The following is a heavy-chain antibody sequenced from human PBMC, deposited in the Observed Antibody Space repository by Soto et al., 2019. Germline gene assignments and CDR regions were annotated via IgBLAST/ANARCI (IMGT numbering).Heavy chain of an antibody. V-gene: IGHV3-23*01. CDR1: GFTFSSYA. CDR2: ISGSGGSA. Sequence: GGSLRLSCAASGFTFSSYAMSWVRQAPGKGLEWVSGISGSGGSAYYADSVKGRFTISRDNSKNTLYLQMISLRAEDTAVYYCAKDLSTSWYRFGSWGLGTLVTVSS. CDR3: AKDLSTSWYRFGS. D-gene: IGHD2-2*01. J-gene: IGHJ5*01.